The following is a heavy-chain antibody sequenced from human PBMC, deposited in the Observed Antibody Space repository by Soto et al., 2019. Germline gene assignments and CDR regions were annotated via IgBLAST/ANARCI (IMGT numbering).Heavy chain of an antibody. Sequence: QVQLQQRGAGLLKPSETLSLTCAVLGGSFSDYYWTWIRQPPGKGLEWIGEINHSGFTSYNPSLKSRLTLLVDMSTKEFSLNLSSVTAADTAAYHCVRGRAFMSRVAFDIWGQGTMVTVSS. CDR1: GGSFSDYY. V-gene: IGHV4-34*02. J-gene: IGHJ3*02. CDR3: VRGRAFMSRVAFDI. CDR2: INHSGFT. D-gene: IGHD1-26*01.